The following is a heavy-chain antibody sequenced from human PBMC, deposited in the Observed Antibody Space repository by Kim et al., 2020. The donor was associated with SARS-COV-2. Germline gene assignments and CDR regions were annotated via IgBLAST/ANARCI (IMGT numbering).Heavy chain of an antibody. CDR3: ARHADVHYYDSSGIDY. Sequence: SLKSRVTISVDTSKNQFSLKLSSVTAADTAVYYCARHADVHYYDSSGIDYWGQGTLVTVSS. D-gene: IGHD3-22*01. V-gene: IGHV4-59*08. J-gene: IGHJ4*02.